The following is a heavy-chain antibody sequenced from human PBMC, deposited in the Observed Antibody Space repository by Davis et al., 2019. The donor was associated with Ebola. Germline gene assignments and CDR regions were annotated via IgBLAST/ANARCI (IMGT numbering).Heavy chain of an antibody. J-gene: IGHJ3*02. V-gene: IGHV1-2*06. CDR2: INPNTGVA. CDR3: ARGFGDVDSYDI. D-gene: IGHD3-10*01. Sequence: AASVKVSCKASGGTFSSYSVSWVRQAPGQGLEWMGRINPNTGVADYAQKFQGRVTMTTETSFTTAYMDLSSLRSDDTAVYYCARGFGDVDSYDIWGQGTMVTVSS. CDR1: GGTFSSYS.